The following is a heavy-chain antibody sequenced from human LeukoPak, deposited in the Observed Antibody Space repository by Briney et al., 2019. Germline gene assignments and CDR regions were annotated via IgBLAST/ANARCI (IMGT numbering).Heavy chain of an antibody. CDR3: AGAGGTKNGGGKIDR. V-gene: IGHV4-39*01. CDR2: IYYSWST. D-gene: IGHD1-1*01. CDR1: GGSISSSTYY. J-gene: IGHJ4*02. Sequence: PSETLSLTCTVSGGSISSSTYYWGWIRQPPGKGLEWIGSIYYSWSTYYNPSLKSRVTISVDASKNQLSLKLSSVTAADTAVYYWAGAGGTKNGGGKIDRGGRGPVVTVSS.